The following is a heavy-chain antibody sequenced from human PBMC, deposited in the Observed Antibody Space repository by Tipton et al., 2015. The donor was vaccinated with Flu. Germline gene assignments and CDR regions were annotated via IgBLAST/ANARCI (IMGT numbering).Heavy chain of an antibody. CDR1: GGSISSNY. J-gene: IGHJ3*02. CDR3: ATYNWNDVDVPVPAFDI. Sequence: TLSLTCTTSGGSISSNYWSWVRQPAGKGLEWIGLIYPSGSTNYNPSLKSRVTMSVDTSKNQFSLKLSSVTAADTAVYFCATYNWNDVDVPVPAFDIWGQGTLVTVSS. D-gene: IGHD1-20*01. CDR2: IYPSGST. V-gene: IGHV4-4*07.